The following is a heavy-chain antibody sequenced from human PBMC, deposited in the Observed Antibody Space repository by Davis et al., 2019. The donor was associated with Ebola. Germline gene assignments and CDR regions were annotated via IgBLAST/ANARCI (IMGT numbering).Heavy chain of an antibody. V-gene: IGHV3-7*03. Sequence: GESLKISCAASGFTFRSYWMSWVRQAPGKGLEWVANIKQDGSEKYYVDSVKGRFTISRDNAKNSLYLQMNSLRAEDTAVYYCARDPVQLVPYGMDVWGQGTTVTVSS. CDR2: IKQDGSEK. D-gene: IGHD6-6*01. CDR3: ARDPVQLVPYGMDV. J-gene: IGHJ6*02. CDR1: GFTFRSYW.